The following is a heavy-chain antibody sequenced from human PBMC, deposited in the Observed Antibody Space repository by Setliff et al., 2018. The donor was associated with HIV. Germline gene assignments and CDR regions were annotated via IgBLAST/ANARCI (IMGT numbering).Heavy chain of an antibody. J-gene: IGHJ6*02. CDR1: GISFGNHW. CDR2: INADGSIT. D-gene: IGHD2-8*01. V-gene: IGHV3-74*01. Sequence: PGGSLRLSYGASGISFGNHWMYWVRQAPGKGLVWVSRINADGSITDYADSVKGRFTISRDNAKNTLYMQMNSLRAEDTAVYYCARPYTVWVYGMDVWGQGTTVTVSS. CDR3: ARPYTVWVYGMDV.